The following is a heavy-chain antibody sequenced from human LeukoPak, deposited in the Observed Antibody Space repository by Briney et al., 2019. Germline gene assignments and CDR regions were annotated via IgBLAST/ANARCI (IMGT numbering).Heavy chain of an antibody. J-gene: IGHJ4*02. Sequence: GGSLRLSCAASGFTFSSYWMSWVRQAPGKGLEWVANIKQDGSEKNYVDSVKGRFTISRDNAKNSLELQMNSLRGEDTAVYYCARAGGYASSWAYWGQGTLVTVSS. V-gene: IGHV3-7*01. CDR1: GFTFSSYW. D-gene: IGHD5-12*01. CDR3: ARAGGYASSWAY. CDR2: IKQDGSEK.